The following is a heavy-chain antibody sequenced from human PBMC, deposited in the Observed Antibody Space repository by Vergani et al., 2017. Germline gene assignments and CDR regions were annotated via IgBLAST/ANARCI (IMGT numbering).Heavy chain of an antibody. CDR3: ARSEGYSGFDP. CDR1: GYSISSGYY. J-gene: IGHJ5*02. D-gene: IGHD2-15*01. Sequence: QAQLQESGPGLVKPSETLSLTCAVSGYSISSGYYWGWIRQPPGKGLDWIASIYHSGSTYYNPSLKSRCTTSVDTSKTQFSLKLSSVTAADTAVYYCARSEGYSGFDPWGQGTLVTVSS. CDR2: IYHSGST. V-gene: IGHV4-38-2*01.